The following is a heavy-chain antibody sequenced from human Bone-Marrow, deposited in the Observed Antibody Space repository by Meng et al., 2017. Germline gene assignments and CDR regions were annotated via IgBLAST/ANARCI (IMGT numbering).Heavy chain of an antibody. J-gene: IGHJ4*02. CDR3: ARQDSGWHFDH. Sequence: GSLSLTCTVSGGSISSDYWSWIRQPPGKGLEWIGYIYYSGGTNTKYDPSLKSRVTISVDTSKNQFSLRLTSVTAADTAVYYCARQDSGWHFDHWGQGTLVTVSS. CDR2: IYYSGGT. V-gene: IGHV4-59*01. D-gene: IGHD6-19*01. CDR1: GGSISSDY.